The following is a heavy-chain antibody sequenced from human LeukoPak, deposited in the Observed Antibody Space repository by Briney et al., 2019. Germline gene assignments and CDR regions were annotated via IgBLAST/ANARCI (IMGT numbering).Heavy chain of an antibody. Sequence: SQTLSLTCTVSGGSINSGGYYWSWIRQHPGKGLEWIGYIYYSGSTYYNPSLKSRVTISVDTSKNQFSLKLSSVTAADTAVYYCASEPYGDSTFDYWGQGTLVTVSS. CDR2: IYYSGST. D-gene: IGHD4-17*01. CDR3: ASEPYGDSTFDY. V-gene: IGHV4-31*03. CDR1: GGSINSGGYY. J-gene: IGHJ4*02.